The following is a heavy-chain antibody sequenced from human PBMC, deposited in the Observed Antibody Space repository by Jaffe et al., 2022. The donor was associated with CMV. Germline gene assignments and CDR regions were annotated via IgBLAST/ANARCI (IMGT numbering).Heavy chain of an antibody. CDR3: AKGAYYYDSSGYYRWEYFDY. Sequence: QVQLVESGGGVVQPGRSLRLSCAASGFTFSSYGMHWVRQAPGKGLEWVAVISYDGSNKYYADSVKGRFTISRDNSKNTLYLQMNSLRAEDTAVYYCAKGAYYYDSSGYYRWEYFDYWGQGTLVTVSS. D-gene: IGHD3-22*01. CDR1: GFTFSSYG. CDR2: ISYDGSNK. V-gene: IGHV3-30*18. J-gene: IGHJ4*02.